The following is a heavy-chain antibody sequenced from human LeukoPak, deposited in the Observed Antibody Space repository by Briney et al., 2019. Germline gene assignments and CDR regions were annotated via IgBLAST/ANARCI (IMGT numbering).Heavy chain of an antibody. CDR3: ARVVRGVYYFDY. CDR1: GYTFTSYG. Sequence: ASVKVSCKASGYTFTSYGISWVRQAPGQGLEWMGWINPNSGGTNYAQKFQGRVTMTRDTSISTAYMELSRLRSDDTAVYYCARVVRGVYYFDYWGQGTLVTVSS. D-gene: IGHD3-10*01. CDR2: INPNSGGT. J-gene: IGHJ4*02. V-gene: IGHV1-2*02.